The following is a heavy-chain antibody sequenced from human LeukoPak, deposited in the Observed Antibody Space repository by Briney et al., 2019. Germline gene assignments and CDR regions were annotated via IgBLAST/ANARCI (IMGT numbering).Heavy chain of an antibody. Sequence: SETLSLTCTVSGGSISSSSYYWGWIRQPPGKGLEWIGSIYYSGNTYYNASLKSQVSISIDTSKNQFSLKLTSVTAADTAVYYCARDYGDGDYWGQGTLVTVSS. CDR1: GGSISSSSYY. CDR2: IYYSGNT. CDR3: ARDYGDGDY. D-gene: IGHD4-17*01. J-gene: IGHJ4*02. V-gene: IGHV4-39*02.